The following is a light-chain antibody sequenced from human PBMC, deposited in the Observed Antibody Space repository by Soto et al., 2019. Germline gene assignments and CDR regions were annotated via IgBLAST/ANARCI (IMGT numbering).Light chain of an antibody. CDR2: DAS. V-gene: IGKV1-5*01. CDR1: RSITRW. CDR3: QHYNTYPYS. Sequence: DIQVTQSPSTLSASVGDRVTITCRASRSITRWLAWYQQKPGKAPKLLIYDASNLQSGIPSRFSATGSGREFTLTINDVQPDDFATYYCQHYNTYPYSFGQGTKLQIK. J-gene: IGKJ2*01.